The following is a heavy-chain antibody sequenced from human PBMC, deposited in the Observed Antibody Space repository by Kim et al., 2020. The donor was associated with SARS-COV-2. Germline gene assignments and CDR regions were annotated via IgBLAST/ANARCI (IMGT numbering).Heavy chain of an antibody. V-gene: IGHV1-3*01. D-gene: IGHD2-2*01. Sequence: ASVKVSCKASGYTFTSYAMHWVRQAPGQRLEWMGWINAGNGNTKYSQKFQGRVTITRDTSASTAYMELSSLRSEDTAVYYCARDHGIVVVPAAIPWFDPWGQGTLVTVSS. CDR1: GYTFTSYA. J-gene: IGHJ5*02. CDR3: ARDHGIVVVPAAIPWFDP. CDR2: INAGNGNT.